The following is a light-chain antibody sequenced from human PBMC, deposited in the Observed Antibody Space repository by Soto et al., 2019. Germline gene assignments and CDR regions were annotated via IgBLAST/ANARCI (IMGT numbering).Light chain of an antibody. CDR3: CSYAGTYTFFV. V-gene: IGLV2-11*01. Sequence: QSVLTQPRSVSGSPGQSVTISCTGSSSDVGGYNYVSWYQQQPGKAPKLLIYDVTIRTAGVSDRFSGSKSGNTASLTISGLQAEDDGDYYCCSYAGTYTFFVFGTGTKVT. CDR1: SSDVGGYNY. J-gene: IGLJ1*01. CDR2: DVT.